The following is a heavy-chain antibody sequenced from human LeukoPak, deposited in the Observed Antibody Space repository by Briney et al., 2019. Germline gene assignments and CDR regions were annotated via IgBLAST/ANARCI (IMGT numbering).Heavy chain of an antibody. V-gene: IGHV3-23*01. D-gene: IGHD4-23*01. CDR3: AKDLGSVVTPPSLDY. CDR2: ISGSGDRT. J-gene: IGHJ4*02. CDR1: GFTFSDYA. Sequence: GGSLRLSCAVSGFTFSDYATSWVRQAPGKGLEWVSGISGSGDRTYYADSVKGRFTISRDNSKNTLYLQMNSLRAEDTAVYYCAKDLGSVVTPPSLDYWGQGTLVTVSS.